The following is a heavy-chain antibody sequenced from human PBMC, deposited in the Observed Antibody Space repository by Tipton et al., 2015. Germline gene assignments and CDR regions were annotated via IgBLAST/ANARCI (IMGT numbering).Heavy chain of an antibody. D-gene: IGHD3-3*02. J-gene: IGHJ4*02. V-gene: IGHV3-23*04. Sequence: QLVQSGGGLIQPGGSLRLSCAASGFNVRSNYMGWVRQAPGKGLEWVSTISGSGAKTFYADSVKGRFTISRDNSRDTFFLQMNSLRGEDTAAYYCAKGGHFSYFDYWGQGIMVTVSS. CDR1: GFNVRSNY. CDR2: ISGSGAKT. CDR3: AKGGHFSYFDY.